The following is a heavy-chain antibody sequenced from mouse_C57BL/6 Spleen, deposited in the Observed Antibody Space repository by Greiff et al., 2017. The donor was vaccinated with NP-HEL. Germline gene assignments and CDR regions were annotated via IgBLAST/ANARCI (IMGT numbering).Heavy chain of an antibody. D-gene: IGHD3-2*02. J-gene: IGHJ4*01. CDR3: ARYSSGYVNYAMYY. Sequence: VQLQQSGPELVKPGDSVTISCKASGYAFSSSWMNWVKQRPGKGLEWIGRIYPGDGDTNYNGKFKGKATLTADKTSSTAYMQLSSLPSEDSSVYFYARYSSGYVNYAMYYWGQGTSVTVSS. CDR1: GYAFSSSW. V-gene: IGHV1-82*01. CDR2: IYPGDGDT.